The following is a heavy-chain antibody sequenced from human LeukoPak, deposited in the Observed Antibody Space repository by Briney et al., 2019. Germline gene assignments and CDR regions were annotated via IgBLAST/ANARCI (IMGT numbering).Heavy chain of an antibody. V-gene: IGHV1-3*01. CDR3: ARVFSYYGDYDY. Sequence: GASVKVSCKASEYTFTSYAMHWVRQAPGQRLEWMGWINAGNGNTKYSQKFQGRVTITRDTSASTAYMELSSLRSEDTAVYYCARVFSYYGDYDYWGQGTLVTVSS. D-gene: IGHD4-17*01. CDR1: EYTFTSYA. CDR2: INAGNGNT. J-gene: IGHJ4*02.